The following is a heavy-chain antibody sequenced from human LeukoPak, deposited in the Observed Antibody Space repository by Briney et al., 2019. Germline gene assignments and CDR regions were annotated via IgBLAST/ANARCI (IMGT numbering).Heavy chain of an antibody. D-gene: IGHD6-6*01. CDR1: GFSFSNYA. CDR2: VWYDGNNK. J-gene: IGHJ4*02. CDR3: AREGAARYFDY. Sequence: GGSLRLSCAASGFSFSNYAMHWVRQAPGKGLEWVAVVWYDGNNKYYADSVKGRFAISRDNSKNTLYLQMNSLRADDTAVYYCAREGAARYFDYWGQGTLVTVSS. V-gene: IGHV3-33*01.